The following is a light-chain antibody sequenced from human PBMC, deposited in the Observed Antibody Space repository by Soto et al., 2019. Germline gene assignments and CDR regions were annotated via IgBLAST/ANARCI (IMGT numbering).Light chain of an antibody. CDR1: QSVSSN. CDR2: ATS. J-gene: IGKJ1*01. Sequence: EIVMTQSPATLSVSPGGRATLSCRASQSVSSNLAWYQQKPGQAPRLLIYATSSRATGVPTRFSGSGSGTDFTLTISSLQSEDFAVYYCQQYNNWPPWTFGQGTKVDI. V-gene: IGKV3-15*01. CDR3: QQYNNWPPWT.